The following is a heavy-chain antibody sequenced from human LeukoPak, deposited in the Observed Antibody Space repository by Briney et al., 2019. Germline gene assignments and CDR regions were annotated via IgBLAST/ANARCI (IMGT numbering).Heavy chain of an antibody. CDR2: IYSGGST. CDR3: ARELCSGGSCYGPDAFDI. CDR1: GFTVSSNY. D-gene: IGHD2-15*01. J-gene: IGHJ3*02. V-gene: IGHV3-66*01. Sequence: PGGSLRLSCAASGFTVSSNYMSWVRQAPGKGLEWVSVIYSGGSTYYADSVKGRFTISRDNSKNTLYLQMNSLRAEDTAVYYCARELCSGGSCYGPDAFDIWGQGTMVTVSS.